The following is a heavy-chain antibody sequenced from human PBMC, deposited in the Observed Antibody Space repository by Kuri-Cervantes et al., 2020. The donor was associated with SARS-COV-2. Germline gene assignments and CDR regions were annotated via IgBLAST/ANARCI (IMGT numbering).Heavy chain of an antibody. J-gene: IGHJ4*02. V-gene: IGHV3-73*01. CDR1: GFTFSNAW. CDR3: TTLIDY. CDR2: VRGKANNYAT. Sequence: GESLKISCAASGFTFSNAWMSGVRQAPGKGLEWVGRVRGKANNYATAYAASVKGRFTISRDDSKNMAYLQMHSLKTEDTAVYYCTTLIDYWGQGALVTVSS.